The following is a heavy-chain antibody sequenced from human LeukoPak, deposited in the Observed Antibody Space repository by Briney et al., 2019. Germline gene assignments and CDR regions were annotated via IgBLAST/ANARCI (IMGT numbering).Heavy chain of an antibody. Sequence: GGSLRLSCAASGFTFSSYAMSWVRQAPGKGLEWVSAISGSGGSTYYADSVKGRFTISRDNSKNTLYLQMNSLRAEDTAVYYCVRDWGYDSSGYWQKYFDTWGQGTLVTVSS. CDR2: ISGSGGST. V-gene: IGHV3-23*01. CDR3: VRDWGYDSSGYWQKYFDT. CDR1: GFTFSSYA. J-gene: IGHJ4*02. D-gene: IGHD3-22*01.